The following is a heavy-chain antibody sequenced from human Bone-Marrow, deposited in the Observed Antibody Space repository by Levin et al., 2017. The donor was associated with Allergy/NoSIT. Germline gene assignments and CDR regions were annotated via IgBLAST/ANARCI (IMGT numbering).Heavy chain of an antibody. J-gene: IGHJ4*02. CDR1: GFTFSSYS. D-gene: IGHD2-15*01. CDR2: ISSSSSYI. CDR3: ARAQYCSGGSCYSDY. V-gene: IGHV3-21*01. Sequence: GGSLRLSCAASGFTFSSYSMNWVRQAPGKGLEWVSSISSSSSYIYYADPVKGRFTISRDNAKNSLYLQMNSLRAEDTAVYYCARAQYCSGGSCYSDYWGQGTLVTVSS.